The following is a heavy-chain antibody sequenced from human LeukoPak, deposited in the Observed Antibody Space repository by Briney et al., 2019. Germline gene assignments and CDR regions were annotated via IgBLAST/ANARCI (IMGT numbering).Heavy chain of an antibody. Sequence: SVKVSCKASGGTFSSYAISWVRQAPGQGLEWMGGIIPIFGTANYAQKFQGRVTITTDESTSTAYMELSSLRSEDTAVYYCARVGGIAAAGYYFDYWGQGTLVTVSS. V-gene: IGHV1-69*05. J-gene: IGHJ4*02. D-gene: IGHD6-13*01. CDR1: GGTFSSYA. CDR2: IIPIFGTA. CDR3: ARVGGIAAAGYYFDY.